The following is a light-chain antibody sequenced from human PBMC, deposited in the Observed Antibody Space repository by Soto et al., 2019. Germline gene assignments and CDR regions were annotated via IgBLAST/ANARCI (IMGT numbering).Light chain of an antibody. J-gene: IGKJ2*01. V-gene: IGKV3-20*01. CDR3: QQYNNWPPYT. Sequence: EIVLTQSPGTLSLSPGERATLSCRASQSVSSSYLAWYQQKPGQAPRLLIYGASSRATGIPDRFSGSGFGTEFTLTISSLQSEDFAVYYCQQYNNWPPYTFGQGTKVDIK. CDR2: GAS. CDR1: QSVSSSY.